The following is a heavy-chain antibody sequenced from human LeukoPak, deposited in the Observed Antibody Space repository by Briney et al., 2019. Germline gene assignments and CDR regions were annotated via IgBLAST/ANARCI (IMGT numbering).Heavy chain of an antibody. D-gene: IGHD3-10*01. V-gene: IGHV3-23*01. CDR3: AKSARGPYGNFDY. Sequence: SGGSLRLSCATSQFNFNKFGMSWVRQAPGKGLEWVASITGNGGGTQYADSVQGRFAISRDNSKNTLYLQMNSLRAEDTAVYYCAKSARGPYGNFDYWGQGTLVTVSS. J-gene: IGHJ4*02. CDR2: ITGNGGGT. CDR1: QFNFNKFG.